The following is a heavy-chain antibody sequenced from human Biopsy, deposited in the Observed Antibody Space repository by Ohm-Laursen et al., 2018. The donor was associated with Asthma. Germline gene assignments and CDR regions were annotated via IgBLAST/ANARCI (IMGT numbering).Heavy chain of an antibody. CDR1: GYPFIGYH. Sequence: SVKVSCKASGYPFIGYHIHWMRQAPGQGLEWMGRFNPNSGATNYAQKFQGRVTMTRDTSISTAYMEVSRLRSDDTAVYYCARGQKSAGDRWFDPWGQGTLVTVSS. D-gene: IGHD6-13*01. CDR3: ARGQKSAGDRWFDP. CDR2: FNPNSGAT. V-gene: IGHV1-2*06. J-gene: IGHJ5*02.